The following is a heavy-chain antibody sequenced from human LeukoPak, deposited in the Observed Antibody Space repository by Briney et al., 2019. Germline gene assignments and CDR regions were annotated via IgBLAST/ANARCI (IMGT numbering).Heavy chain of an antibody. V-gene: IGHV3-23*01. CDR3: AKDWAGSDRRYYFDY. Sequence: GGSLRLSCAASGFTFSSYAMTWVRQAPGKGLEWVSVVSGSGGSTYYADSVKGRFTVSRDNSQNTLYLQMSSLRAEDTAVYYCAKDWAGSDRRYYFDYWGQGTLVTVSS. J-gene: IGHJ4*02. CDR1: GFTFSSYA. D-gene: IGHD3-22*01. CDR2: VSGSGGST.